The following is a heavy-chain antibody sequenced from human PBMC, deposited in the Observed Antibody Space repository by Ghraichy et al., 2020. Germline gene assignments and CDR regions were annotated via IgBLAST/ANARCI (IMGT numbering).Heavy chain of an antibody. D-gene: IGHD4-23*01. V-gene: IGHV3-48*02. CDR3: ARASTVVRFYYYDGMDV. Sequence: GGSLRLSCVGSGFTFSGYNLNWVRQSPGKGLEWVSYISSSSRTIFYADSVKGRFTISRDNAQNSLYLQMNSQRDEDTAVYYCARASTVVRFYYYDGMDVWGQGTTVTVSS. J-gene: IGHJ6*02. CDR1: GFTFSGYN. CDR2: ISSSSRTI.